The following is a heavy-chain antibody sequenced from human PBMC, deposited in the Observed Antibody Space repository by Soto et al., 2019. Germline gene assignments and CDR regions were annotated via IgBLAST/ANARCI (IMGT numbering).Heavy chain of an antibody. CDR2: IYYSGST. D-gene: IGHD4-17*01. CDR3: ASGYYGDYPRSSWFDP. V-gene: IGHV4-39*01. Sequence: PAETLSLTCTVSGGSISSSSYYWGWIRQPPGKGLEWIGSIYYSGSTYYNPSLKSRVTISVDTSKNQFSLKLSSVTAADTAVYYCASGYYGDYPRSSWFDPWGQGTLVTVSS. CDR1: GGSISSSSYY. J-gene: IGHJ5*02.